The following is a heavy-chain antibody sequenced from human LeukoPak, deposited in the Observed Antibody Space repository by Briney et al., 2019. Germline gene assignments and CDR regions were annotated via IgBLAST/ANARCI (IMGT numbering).Heavy chain of an antibody. CDR3: ARAYYYYYMGV. V-gene: IGHV1-18*01. J-gene: IGHJ6*03. CDR2: ISPYSGST. Sequence: ASVKVSCRASGYTFRSYGISWVRQAPGQGLEWMGWISPYSGSTNYPQKFQGRVTVTTDTSTSTPYMELSRLRSDDTAVYYCARAYYYYYMGVWGKGTTVTVSS. CDR1: GYTFRSYG.